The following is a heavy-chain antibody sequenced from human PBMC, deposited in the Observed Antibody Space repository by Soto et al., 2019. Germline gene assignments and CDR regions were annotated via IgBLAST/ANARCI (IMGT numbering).Heavy chain of an antibody. CDR3: ARERTGTTSMDV. CDR2: MNPNSGNT. D-gene: IGHD1-1*01. J-gene: IGHJ6*02. CDR1: GYTFTSYD. V-gene: IGHV1-8*01. Sequence: QVQLVQSGGEVKKPGASVKVSCKASGYTFTSYDINWVRQATGQGLEWMGWMNPNSGNTGYAQKFRGRVTMTRNTSISTAYMELSSLRSEDTAVYYCARERTGTTSMDVWGQGTTVTVSS.